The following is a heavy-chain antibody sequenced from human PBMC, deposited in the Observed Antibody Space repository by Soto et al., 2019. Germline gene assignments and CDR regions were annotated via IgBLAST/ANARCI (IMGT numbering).Heavy chain of an antibody. V-gene: IGHV1-69*13. CDR3: ARSQTQDGIVGATDGY. D-gene: IGHD1-26*01. J-gene: IGHJ4*02. CDR1: GGTFSSYA. Sequence: ASVKVSCKASGGTFSSYAISWVRQAPGQGLEWMGGIIPIFGTANYAQKFQGRVTITADESTSTAYMELSSLRSEDTAEYYCARSQTQDGIVGATDGYWGQGTPVTVSS. CDR2: IIPIFGTA.